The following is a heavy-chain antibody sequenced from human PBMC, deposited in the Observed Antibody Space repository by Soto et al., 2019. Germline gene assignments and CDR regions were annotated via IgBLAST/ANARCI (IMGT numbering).Heavy chain of an antibody. CDR2: INHSGST. J-gene: IGHJ4*02. CDR3: ARGPRYYYDRLPPPTAIIDY. CDR1: GGSFSGYY. Sequence: QVQLQQWGAGLLKPSETLSLTCAVYGGSFSGYYWGWIRQPPGKGLEWIGEINHSGSTNYNPSLKSRVTISVDTSKNQFSLKLSSVTAADTAVYYCARGPRYYYDRLPPPTAIIDYWGQGTLVTVSS. V-gene: IGHV4-34*01. D-gene: IGHD3-22*01.